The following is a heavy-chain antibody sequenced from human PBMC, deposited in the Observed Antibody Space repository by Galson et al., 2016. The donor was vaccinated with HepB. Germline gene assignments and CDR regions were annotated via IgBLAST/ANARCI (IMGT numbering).Heavy chain of an antibody. CDR3: ARAATVDQDFYFYGMDV. V-gene: IGHV3-30-3*01. CDR2: VASDGNKR. Sequence: SLRLSCAASGFTFSNYAIHWVRQAPGKGLEWVAVVASDGNKRYHTDSVKGRFTISRGNAKNTLSLQMNSLKGEDTAVYYCARAATVDQDFYFYGMDVWGQGTAVTVSS. D-gene: IGHD4-23*01. J-gene: IGHJ6*02. CDR1: GFTFSNYA.